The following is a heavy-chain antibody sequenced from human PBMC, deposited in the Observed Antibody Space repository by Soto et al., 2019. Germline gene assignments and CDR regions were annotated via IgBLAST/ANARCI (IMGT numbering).Heavy chain of an antibody. J-gene: IGHJ4*02. V-gene: IGHV3-23*01. CDR2: ISGSGGST. CDR3: AKLQAYSYGPGAYFDY. Sequence: GGSLKLSSAAPGVTFSSYTISWVRQAPGKGLEWVSAISGSGGSTDYVDSVKGRFTISRDNSKNTLYLQMNSLRAEDTAVYYCAKLQAYSYGPGAYFDYWGQGTLVTVSS. CDR1: GVTFSSYT. D-gene: IGHD5-18*01.